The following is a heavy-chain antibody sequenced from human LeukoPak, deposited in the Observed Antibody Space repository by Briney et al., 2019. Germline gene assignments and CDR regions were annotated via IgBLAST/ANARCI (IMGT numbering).Heavy chain of an antibody. V-gene: IGHV6-1*01. CDR1: GDSVSTASNA. CDR2: TYYRSKWYN. D-gene: IGHD1-26*01. J-gene: IGHJ3*02. Sequence: SQTLSLTCAISGDSVSTASNAWYWIRQSPSRGLEWLGRTYYRSKWYNDYAVSVKSRITINPDTSKNQFSLQLNSVTPEDTAVYYCARDPYPSGSYAFDIWGQGTMVTVSS. CDR3: ARDPYPSGSYAFDI.